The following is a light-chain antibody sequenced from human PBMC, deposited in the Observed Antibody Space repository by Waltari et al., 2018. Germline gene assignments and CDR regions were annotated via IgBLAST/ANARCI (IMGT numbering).Light chain of an antibody. CDR3: QQYGSSPQM. J-gene: IGKJ1*01. V-gene: IGKV3-20*01. CDR1: QSVRSRY. CDR2: GAS. Sequence: EIVLTQSPGTLSLSPGARGTLSCRASQSVRSRYLAWYQQKPGQAPRLLIYGASSRATGIPDRFSGSGSGTDFTLTISRLEPEDFADYYCQQYGSSPQMFGQGTKVEIK.